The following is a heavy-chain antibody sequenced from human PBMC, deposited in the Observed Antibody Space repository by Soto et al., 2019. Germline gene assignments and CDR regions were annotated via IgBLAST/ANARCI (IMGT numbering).Heavy chain of an antibody. CDR3: ARTYRSDYVDWLDP. V-gene: IGHV4-39*01. J-gene: IGHJ5*02. D-gene: IGHD6-19*01. Sequence: SETLSLTCTVSGGSISSYCWSLIRQPPGKGLEWIGSIYYSGSTYYNPSLKSRVTISIDTSKNQFSLRLSSVTAADTAVYYCARTYRSDYVDWLDPWSQGTLVTVSP. CDR1: GGSISSYC. CDR2: IYYSGST.